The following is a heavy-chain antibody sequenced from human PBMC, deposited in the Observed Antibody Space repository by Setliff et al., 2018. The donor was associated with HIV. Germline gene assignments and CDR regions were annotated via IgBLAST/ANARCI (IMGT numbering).Heavy chain of an antibody. V-gene: IGHV1-46*01. CDR1: GYTLTSNH. CDR2: INPSDGTT. J-gene: IGHJ3*02. CDR3: ASTYYYDSSGYLADAFDI. Sequence: GASVKVSCKASGYTLTSNHMHWVRQAPGQGLEYIGIINPSDGTTAYVERFQGRVSMTSDTSTSTAYMELSSLRSEDTALYYCASTYYYDSSGYLADAFDIWGQGTMVTVSS. D-gene: IGHD3-22*01.